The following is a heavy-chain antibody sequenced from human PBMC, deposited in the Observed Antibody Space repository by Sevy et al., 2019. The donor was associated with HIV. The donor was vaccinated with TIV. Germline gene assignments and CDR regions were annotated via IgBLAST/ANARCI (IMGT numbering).Heavy chain of an antibody. Sequence: GGSLRLSCAASGFMFSTFGMHWVRQAPGKGLEWVAFISFDGTLEYYADSIKGRFTISRDNSKNTQYLEMSSLRTEDTAVYYCARDRFCTYTDCYNWFDPWGQGTPVTVSS. V-gene: IGHV3-30*02. CDR1: GFMFSTFG. CDR2: ISFDGTLE. CDR3: ARDRFCTYTDCYNWFDP. D-gene: IGHD2-8*01. J-gene: IGHJ5*02.